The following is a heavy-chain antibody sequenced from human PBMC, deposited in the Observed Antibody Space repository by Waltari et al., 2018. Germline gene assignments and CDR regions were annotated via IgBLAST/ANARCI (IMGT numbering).Heavy chain of an antibody. CDR3: ARVAGIAAAGTRYYYYYGMDV. CDR1: GYTFTSYD. J-gene: IGHJ6*02. CDR2: MNPNSGTT. V-gene: IGHV1-8*01. D-gene: IGHD6-13*01. Sequence: QVQLVQSGAEVKKPGASVKVSCKASGYTFTSYDINWVRQATGQGLEWMGWMNPNSGTTGYPQKFQGRVTMTRNTSISTAYMELSSLRSEDTAVYYCARVAGIAAAGTRYYYYYGMDVWGQGTTVTVSS.